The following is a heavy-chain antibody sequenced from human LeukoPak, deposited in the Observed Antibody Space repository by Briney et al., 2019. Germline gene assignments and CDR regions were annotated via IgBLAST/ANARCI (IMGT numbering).Heavy chain of an antibody. V-gene: IGHV1-2*02. CDR2: INPNSGGT. D-gene: IGHD3-10*01. CDR1: GYTFTGYY. CDR3: ARGARWYYYGSGSYFYGDY. Sequence: ASVKVSCKASGYTFTGYYMHWVRQAPGQGLEWMGWINPNSGGTNYAQKFQGRVTMTRDTSISTAYMELSRLRSDDTAVYYCARGARWYYYGSGSYFYGDYWGQGTLVTVSS. J-gene: IGHJ4*02.